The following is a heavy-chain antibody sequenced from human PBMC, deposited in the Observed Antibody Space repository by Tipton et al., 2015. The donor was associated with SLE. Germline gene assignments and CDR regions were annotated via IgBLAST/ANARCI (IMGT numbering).Heavy chain of an antibody. CDR2: IYYSGST. D-gene: IGHD6-19*01. CDR1: GGSISSYY. Sequence: PGLVKPSETLSLTCTVSGGSISSYYWSWIRQPPGKGLEWIGYIYYSGSTNYNPSLKSRVTISVDTSKNQFSLKLSSVTAADTAVYYCAREMDSSGPTFDYWGQGTLVTVSS. V-gene: IGHV4-59*01. CDR3: AREMDSSGPTFDY. J-gene: IGHJ4*02.